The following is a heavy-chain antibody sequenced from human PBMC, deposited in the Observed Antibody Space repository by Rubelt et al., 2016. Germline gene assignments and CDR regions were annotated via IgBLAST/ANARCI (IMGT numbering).Heavy chain of an antibody. V-gene: IGHV3-23*01. J-gene: IGHJ4*02. CDR1: YA. D-gene: IGHD4-11*01. CDR3: ARVRTYYSNYGAFDH. Sequence: YAMSWVRQAPGKGLECVSGISGGGGTTYYADSVKGRFTISRDNSKNTVYLQMNSLRVDDTAVYYCARVRTYYSNYGAFDHLVQGALVSVSS. CDR2: ISGGGGTT.